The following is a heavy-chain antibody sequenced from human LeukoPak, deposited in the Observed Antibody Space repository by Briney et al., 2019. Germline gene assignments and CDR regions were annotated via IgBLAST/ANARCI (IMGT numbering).Heavy chain of an antibody. CDR1: GGSLSNYY. CDR2: IYYSGST. V-gene: IGHV4-59*13. J-gene: IGHJ6*02. Sequence: SETLSLTCSVSGGSLSNYYWSWIRQPPGKGLEWIGYIYYSGSTKYNPSLKSRVTISVDTSKNQFSLNLSSVTAADTAMYYCARTGYCSRISCYPYYYGMDVWGQGTTVTVSS. CDR3: ARTGYCSRISCYPYYYGMDV. D-gene: IGHD2-2*01.